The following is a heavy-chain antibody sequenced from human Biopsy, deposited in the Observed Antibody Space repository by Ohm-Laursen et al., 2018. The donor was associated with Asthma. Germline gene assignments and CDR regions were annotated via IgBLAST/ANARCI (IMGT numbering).Heavy chain of an antibody. J-gene: IGHJ4*02. CDR2: IDQSGYT. D-gene: IGHD7-27*01. CDR1: GGYLTGHY. V-gene: IGHV4-34*01. CDR3: ARHWDWGSFFDY. Sequence: SDTLSLTCTVYGGYLTGHYWNWIRQPPGKGLEWIGEIDQSGYTNYNPSLKSRVTISADTSKNQFHLNLSSVTAADTAVYYCARHWDWGSFFDYWGQGTPVTVSS.